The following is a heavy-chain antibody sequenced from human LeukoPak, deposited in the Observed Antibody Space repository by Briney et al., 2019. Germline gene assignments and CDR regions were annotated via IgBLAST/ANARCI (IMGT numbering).Heavy chain of an antibody. CDR1: GFTFSNYA. Sequence: PGGSLRLSCAASGFTFSNYAMSWVRQAPGKGLEWVSAISGSGGSTYYADSVKGRFTISRDNSKNTLYLQMNSLRAEDTAVYYCAKDQLAGIAAAGTDYWGQGTLVTVSS. D-gene: IGHD6-13*01. CDR3: AKDQLAGIAAAGTDY. J-gene: IGHJ4*02. CDR2: ISGSGGST. V-gene: IGHV3-23*01.